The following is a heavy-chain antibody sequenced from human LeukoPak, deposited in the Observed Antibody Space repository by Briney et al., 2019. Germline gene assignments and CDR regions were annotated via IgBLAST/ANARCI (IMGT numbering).Heavy chain of an antibody. Sequence: PSETLSLTCAVYGGSFSGYYWSWIRQPPGKGLEWIGSIYYSGSTYYNPSLKSRVTISVDTSKNQFSLKLSSVTAADTAVYYCARDGGYCSSTSCLLFDYWGQGTLVTVSS. CDR3: ARDGGYCSSTSCLLFDY. CDR1: GGSFSGYY. D-gene: IGHD2-2*01. CDR2: IYYSGST. V-gene: IGHV4-34*01. J-gene: IGHJ4*02.